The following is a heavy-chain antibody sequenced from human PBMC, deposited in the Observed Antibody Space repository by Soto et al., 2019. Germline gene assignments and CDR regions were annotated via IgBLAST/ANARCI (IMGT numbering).Heavy chain of an antibody. CDR1: GFTFGSYW. V-gene: IGHV3-7*05. CDR2: IKQDGSEK. Sequence: EVQLVESGGGLVQPGGSLTLSCADSGFTFGSYWMGWVRQAPGKGLEWVAKIKQDGSEKYYMDSVKGRFTISRDNAKKSLYLQMNSLRADDTAVYYCVRTGDDYCGQGTLVTVSS. J-gene: IGHJ4*02. CDR3: VRTGDDY. D-gene: IGHD3-16*01.